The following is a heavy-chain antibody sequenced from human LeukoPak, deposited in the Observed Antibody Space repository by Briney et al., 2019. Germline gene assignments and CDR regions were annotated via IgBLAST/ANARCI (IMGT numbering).Heavy chain of an antibody. J-gene: IGHJ5*02. V-gene: IGHV4-39*07. D-gene: IGHD3-22*01. CDR2: IYYSGST. CDR3: ARDQGNYYDGWFDP. CDR1: GGSISSSSYY. Sequence: SETLSLTCTVSGGSISSSSYYWGWIRQPPGKGLEWIGSIYYSGSTNYNPSLKSRVTISVDTSKNQFSLKLSSVTAADTAVYYCARDQGNYYDGWFDPWGQGTLVTVSS.